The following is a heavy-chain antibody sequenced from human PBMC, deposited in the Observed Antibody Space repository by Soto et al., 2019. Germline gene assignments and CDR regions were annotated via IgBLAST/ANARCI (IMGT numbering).Heavy chain of an antibody. Sequence: QITLNDSGPTVVRPTETLTLTCRFSGFSLTTRGVGVGWIRQSPGKAPEGLALIYWDDDKRYSASLKSRLTITKHISKNQVDLTVSDLDPTDTATYYCAHRVLRTVFGLVTTTAIYFDFWGQGTPVAVSS. V-gene: IGHV2-5*02. D-gene: IGHD3-3*01. CDR3: AHRVLRTVFGLVTTTAIYFDF. CDR1: GFSLTTRGVG. J-gene: IGHJ4*02. CDR2: IYWDDDK.